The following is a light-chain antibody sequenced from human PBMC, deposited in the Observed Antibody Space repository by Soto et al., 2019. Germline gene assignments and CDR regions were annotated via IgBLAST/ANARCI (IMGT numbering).Light chain of an antibody. CDR2: EAS. CDR1: ESISSW. V-gene: IGKV1-5*03. J-gene: IGKJ4*01. Sequence: VQMSLSPSTVSASQEDRVTITCRASESISSWLAWYQQKPGKAPKLLIYEASSLESGVPSRFSGSGSGTEFTLTISSLQSEDFAVYCCQQDNNWPPEITFGGRSKVDI. CDR3: QQDNNWPPEIT.